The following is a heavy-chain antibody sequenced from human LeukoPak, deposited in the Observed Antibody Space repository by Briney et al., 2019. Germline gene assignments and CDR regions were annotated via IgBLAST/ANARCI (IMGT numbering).Heavy chain of an antibody. Sequence: PGGSLRLSCAASGFTFSSYGMHWVRQAPGKGLEWVAFIRYDGSNKYYADSVKGRFTISRDNSKNTLYLQMNSLRAEDTAVYYCANSEEYSYGFEGWGQGTLVTVSS. J-gene: IGHJ4*02. V-gene: IGHV3-30*02. CDR2: IRYDGSNK. CDR3: ANSEEYSYGFEG. D-gene: IGHD5-18*01. CDR1: GFTFSSYG.